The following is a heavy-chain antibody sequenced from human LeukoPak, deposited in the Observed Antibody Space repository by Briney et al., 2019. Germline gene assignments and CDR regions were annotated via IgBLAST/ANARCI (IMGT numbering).Heavy chain of an antibody. CDR1: GFTFDDYG. Sequence: GGSLRLSCGTSGFTFDDYGMAWVRQVPGKGLEWVSHINWNRGRIGYADSVKGRFIISRDNAKKSFLLQMNSLRAGDTTLYYCARVRITVPHLFDYWGQGTLVTVSS. CDR2: INWNRGRI. CDR3: ARVRITVPHLFDY. V-gene: IGHV3-20*04. J-gene: IGHJ4*02. D-gene: IGHD4-17*01.